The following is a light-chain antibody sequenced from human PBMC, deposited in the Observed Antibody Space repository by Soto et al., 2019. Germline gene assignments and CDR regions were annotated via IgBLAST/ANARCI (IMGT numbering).Light chain of an antibody. V-gene: IGKV1-5*03. J-gene: IGKJ1*01. CDR2: KAC. CDR3: PHYNSHSEA. Sequence: DIQTTQSPFTLSGSVGDRVTITCRASQTTSRWLPWYQQTPGKAPKLHIYKACTLKSGEQSRSSGRGSGTEFTLTLSSPQPDDFATYSCPHYNSHSEAFSQGTKVDLK. CDR1: QTTSRW.